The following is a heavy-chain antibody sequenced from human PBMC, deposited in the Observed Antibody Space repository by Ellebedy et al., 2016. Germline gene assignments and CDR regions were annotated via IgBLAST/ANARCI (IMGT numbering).Heavy chain of an antibody. CDR3: AKRGSGSRAFDS. J-gene: IGHJ4*02. CDR1: GFTFSHYA. Sequence: GESLKISCTASGFTFSHYAMGWVRQAPGKGLEWVSSISGSGGIQYADYADAVKGRFTISRDNSKNMLYLEMTTLRVEDTAQYYCAKRGSGSRAFDSWGQGTLVTVSS. D-gene: IGHD3-10*01. V-gene: IGHV3-23*01. CDR2: ISGSGGIQYA.